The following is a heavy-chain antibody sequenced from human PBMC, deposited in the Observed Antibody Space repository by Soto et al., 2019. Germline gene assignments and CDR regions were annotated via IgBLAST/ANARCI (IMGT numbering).Heavy chain of an antibody. V-gene: IGHV3-23*01. D-gene: IGHD4-17*01. J-gene: IGHJ4*02. CDR2: ISGSGGST. CDR1: GFTFSSYA. Sequence: GGSLRLSCAASGFTFSSYAMSWVRQAPGKGLEWVSAISGSGGSTYYADSVKGRFTISRDNSKNTLYLQMNSLRAEDTAVYYCARDFDYGEIYFDYWGQGTLVTVSS. CDR3: ARDFDYGEIYFDY.